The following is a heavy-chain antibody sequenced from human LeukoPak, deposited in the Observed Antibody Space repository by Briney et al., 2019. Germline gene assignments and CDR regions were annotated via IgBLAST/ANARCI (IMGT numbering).Heavy chain of an antibody. CDR1: GGTFSSYA. CDR2: MNPNRGNT. J-gene: IGHJ6*03. D-gene: IGHD3-3*01. CDR3: ARKPGRGRFLEWWVGLDMDV. Sequence: ASVKVSCKASGGTFSSYAISWVRQAPGQGLEWMGWMNPNRGNTGYAQKFQGRVTMTRNTSISTAYMELSSLRSEDTAVYYCARKPGRGRFLEWWVGLDMDVWGKGTTVTVSS. V-gene: IGHV1-8*02.